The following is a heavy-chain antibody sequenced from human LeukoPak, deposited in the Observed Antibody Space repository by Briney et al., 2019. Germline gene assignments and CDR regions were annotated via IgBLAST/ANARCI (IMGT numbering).Heavy chain of an antibody. J-gene: IGHJ6*02. Sequence: PGGSLRLSCAASGFTFSSYSMNWVRQAPGKGLEWVSSISGSSSYIYYADSVKGRFTISRDNAKNSLYLQMNSLRAEDTAVYYCARERAYYYDSSGHRVGYGMDVWGQGTTVTVSS. CDR1: GFTFSSYS. D-gene: IGHD3-22*01. CDR3: ARERAYYYDSSGHRVGYGMDV. CDR2: ISGSSSYI. V-gene: IGHV3-21*01.